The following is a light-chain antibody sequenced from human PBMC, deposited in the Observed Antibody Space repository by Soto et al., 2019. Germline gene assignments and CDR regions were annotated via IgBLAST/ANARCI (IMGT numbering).Light chain of an antibody. V-gene: IGKV1-39*01. CDR3: QQGYDTPLT. J-gene: IGKJ5*01. Sequence: DIQMTQSPSSLSASVGDRVSITCRASQTIGSYLNWYQQKPGEAPNLVVYTVSTLQSGVPSRFSGSGSGTDFILTITNLQPEEFATYYCQQGYDTPLTFGQGTRLE. CDR2: TVS. CDR1: QTIGSY.